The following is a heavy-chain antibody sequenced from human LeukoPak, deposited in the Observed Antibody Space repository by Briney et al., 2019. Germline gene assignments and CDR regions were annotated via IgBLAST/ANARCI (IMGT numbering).Heavy chain of an antibody. J-gene: IGHJ3*02. CDR3: ARDTSEVVPGAFDI. CDR1: GFTVSSNY. CDR2: IYSGGST. Sequence: PGGSLRLSCAASGFTVSSNYMSWVRQAPGKGLEWVSVIYSGGSTYYADSVKGRFTISRDNSKNTLFLQMNSLRAEDTAVYYCARDTSEVVPGAFDIWGQGTMVTVSS. V-gene: IGHV3-53*01. D-gene: IGHD2-21*01.